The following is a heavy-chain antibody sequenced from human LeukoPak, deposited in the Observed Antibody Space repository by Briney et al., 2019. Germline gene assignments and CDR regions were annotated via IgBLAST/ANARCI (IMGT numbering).Heavy chain of an antibody. CDR3: ATGGGYDLNWFDP. D-gene: IGHD5-12*01. CDR1: GGSISSYY. J-gene: IGHJ5*02. V-gene: IGHV4-59*01. Sequence: PSETLSLTCTVSGGSISSYYWSWIRQPPGKGLEWLGYIYYSGSTNYNPSLKSRVTISVDMSKNQFSLKLSSVTAADTAVYYCATGGGYDLNWFDPWGRGTLVTVSS. CDR2: IYYSGST.